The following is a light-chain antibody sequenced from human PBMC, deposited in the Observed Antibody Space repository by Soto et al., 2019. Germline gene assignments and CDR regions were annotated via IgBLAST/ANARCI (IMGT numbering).Light chain of an antibody. CDR1: SSDVGAYNY. CDR2: EVN. Sequence: QSVLTQPASVTGSPGQSINISCTGTSSDVGAYNYVSWYQQHPGKAPKLMIYEVNNRPSGVSDRFSGSKSGNTASLTISGLQAEDEADYYCNSHTTSASLVFGGGTKLTVL. V-gene: IGLV2-14*01. CDR3: NSHTTSASLV. J-gene: IGLJ2*01.